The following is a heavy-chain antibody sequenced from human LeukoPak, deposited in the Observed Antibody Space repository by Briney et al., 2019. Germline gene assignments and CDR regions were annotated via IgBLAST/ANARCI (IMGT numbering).Heavy chain of an antibody. CDR1: GFTFSDYY. CDR2: ISSSSSTI. J-gene: IGHJ6*03. V-gene: IGHV3-48*01. CDR3: ARDEIVVVPAQKYYMDV. Sequence: GGSLRLSCAASGFTFSDYYMNWVRQAPGKGLEWVSYISSSSSTIYYADSVKGRFTISRDNAKNSLYLQMNSLRAEDTAVYYCARDEIVVVPAQKYYMDVWGKGTTVTVSS. D-gene: IGHD2-2*01.